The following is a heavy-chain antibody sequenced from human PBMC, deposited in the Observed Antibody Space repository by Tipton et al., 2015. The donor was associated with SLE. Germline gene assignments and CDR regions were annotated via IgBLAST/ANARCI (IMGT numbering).Heavy chain of an antibody. CDR1: GSSITSDFY. CDR2: MYHNGVT. V-gene: IGHV4-38-2*02. CDR3: AREVPGWHGGDY. D-gene: IGHD6-19*01. J-gene: IGHJ4*02. Sequence: TLSLTCTVSGSSITSDFYWGWVRQPPGKGLEWIGCMYHNGVTYYNPSLKSRVSMSVDTSKNQFSLKLNSVTAADTAVYYCAREVPGWHGGDYWGQGTLVPVSS.